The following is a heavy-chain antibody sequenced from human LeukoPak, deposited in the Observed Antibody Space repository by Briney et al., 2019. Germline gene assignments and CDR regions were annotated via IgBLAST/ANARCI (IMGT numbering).Heavy chain of an antibody. J-gene: IGHJ3*01. V-gene: IGHV3-23*01. CDR3: AKESGRTEVFDF. CDR2: ISGSGGST. Sequence: PGGSLRLSCTVSGFTFSSHWMSWVRQAPGKGLEWVSAISGSGGSTYYADSVKGRFTISRDNSKNTLFLQMNSLRAEDTAVYYCAKESGRTEVFDFWGQGTMVTVSS. D-gene: IGHD1-26*01. CDR1: GFTFSSHW.